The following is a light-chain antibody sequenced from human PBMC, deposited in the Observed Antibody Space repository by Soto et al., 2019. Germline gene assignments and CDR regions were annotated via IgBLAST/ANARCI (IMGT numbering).Light chain of an antibody. CDR3: TQYGSSLGRT. V-gene: IGKV3-20*01. J-gene: IGKJ1*01. CDR2: GAS. Sequence: EIVLTQSPGTLSLSPGERATLSCRASQSVSSSYLAWYQQKPGQAPRLLIYGASSRATGIPDRFSGSGSGTDLTINISRLEPEDFAVYYCTQYGSSLGRTFGQGTKVEIK. CDR1: QSVSSSY.